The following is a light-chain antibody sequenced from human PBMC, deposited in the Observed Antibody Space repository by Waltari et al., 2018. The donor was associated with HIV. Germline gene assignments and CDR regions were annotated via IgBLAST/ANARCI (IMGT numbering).Light chain of an antibody. J-gene: IGLJ2*01. CDR2: GDS. V-gene: IGLV1-40*01. CDR1: SSNIGAGYD. Sequence: QSVLTQPPSVSGAPGQRVTISCTRSSSNIGAGYDVHWYQQLPGTAPKLLIYGDSNRPSGVPDRFSGSKSGSSASLAITGLQAEDEADYYCQSYDISLSGVVFGGGTKLTVL. CDR3: QSYDISLSGVV.